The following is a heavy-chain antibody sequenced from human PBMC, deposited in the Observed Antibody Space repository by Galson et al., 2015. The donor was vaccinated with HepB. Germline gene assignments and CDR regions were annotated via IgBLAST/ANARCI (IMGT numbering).Heavy chain of an antibody. CDR3: ARDADYYGSGSFFDY. D-gene: IGHD3-10*01. Sequence: SLRLSCAASGFTSSSYAMHRVRQAPGKGLEWVAVISYDGSNKYYADSVKGRFTISRDNSKNTLYLQMNSLRAEDTAVYYCARDADYYGSGSFFDYWGQGTLVTVSS. V-gene: IGHV3-30*04. J-gene: IGHJ4*02. CDR1: GFTSSSYA. CDR2: ISYDGSNK.